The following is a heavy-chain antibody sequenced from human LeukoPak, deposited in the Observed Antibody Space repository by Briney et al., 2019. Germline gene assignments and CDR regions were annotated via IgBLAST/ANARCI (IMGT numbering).Heavy chain of an antibody. CDR2: IKSKTDGGTT. CDR3: AKVAGGSSSWLDY. D-gene: IGHD6-13*01. Sequence: GGSLRLSCAASGFTFSNAWMSWVRQAPGKGLEWVGRIKSKTDGGTTDYAAPVKGRFTISRDDSKNTLYLQMNSLKTEDTAVYYCAKVAGGSSSWLDYWGQGTLVTVSS. J-gene: IGHJ4*02. CDR1: GFTFSNAW. V-gene: IGHV3-15*01.